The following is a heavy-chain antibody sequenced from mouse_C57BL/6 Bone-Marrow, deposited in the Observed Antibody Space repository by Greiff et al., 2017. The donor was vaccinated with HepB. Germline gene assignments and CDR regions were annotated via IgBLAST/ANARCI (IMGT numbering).Heavy chain of an antibody. CDR2: INPNNGGT. V-gene: IGHV1-18*01. Sequence: EVQGVESGPELVKPGASVKIPCKASGYTFTDYNMDWVKQSHGKSLEWIGDINPNNGGTIYNQKFKGKATLTVDKSSSTAYMELRSLTSEDTAVYYCARKSYYGSPWFAYWGQGTLVTVSA. D-gene: IGHD1-1*01. J-gene: IGHJ3*01. CDR1: GYTFTDYN. CDR3: ARKSYYGSPWFAY.